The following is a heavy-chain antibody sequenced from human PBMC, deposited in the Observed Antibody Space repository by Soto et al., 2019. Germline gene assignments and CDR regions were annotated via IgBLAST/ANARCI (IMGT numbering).Heavy chain of an antibody. V-gene: IGHV4-39*07. CDR3: ARFNSGNYYEAFDI. CDR2: MYHSGST. CDR1: GGSISSGGYY. Sequence: SETLSLTCTVSGGSISSGGYYWSWIRQPPGKGLEWIGNMYHSGSTSYNPSLKSRVTISVDKSKNQFSLKLSSVTAADTAVYYCARFNSGNYYEAFDIWGQGTMVTVSS. D-gene: IGHD1-26*01. J-gene: IGHJ3*02.